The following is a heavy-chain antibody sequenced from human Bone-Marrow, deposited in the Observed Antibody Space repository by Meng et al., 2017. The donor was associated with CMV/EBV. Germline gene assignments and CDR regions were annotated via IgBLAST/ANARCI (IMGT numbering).Heavy chain of an antibody. CDR3: ARDRITIFGVVMGHDAFDI. J-gene: IGHJ3*02. CDR2: IYGGGSST. Sequence: GESLKISCAASGFTFSSYAMSWVRQAPGKGLEWVSVIYGGGSSTYYADSVKGRFTISRDNSNNTLYLQLNSLRAEDTAVYYFARDRITIFGVVMGHDAFDIWGQGTMVTVSS. CDR1: GFTFSSYA. V-gene: IGHV3-23*03. D-gene: IGHD3-3*01.